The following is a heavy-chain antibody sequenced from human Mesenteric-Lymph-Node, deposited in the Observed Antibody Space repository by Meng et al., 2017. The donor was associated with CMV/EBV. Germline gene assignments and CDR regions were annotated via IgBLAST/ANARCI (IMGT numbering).Heavy chain of an antibody. V-gene: IGHV3-7*03. J-gene: IGHJ4*02. CDR1: GFTFSSYS. CDR2: IKQDGSEK. D-gene: IGHD2-2*02. Sequence: GGSLRLSCAASGFTFSSYSMNWVRQAPGKGLEWVANIKQDGSEKDYVDSVKGRFTISRDNAKNSMYLQMNSLRAEDTALYYCARARYCSSTTCYNFDYWGQGTLVTVSS. CDR3: ARARYCSSTTCYNFDY.